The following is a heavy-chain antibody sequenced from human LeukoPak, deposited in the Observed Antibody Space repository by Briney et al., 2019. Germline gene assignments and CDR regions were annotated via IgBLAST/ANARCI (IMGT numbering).Heavy chain of an antibody. D-gene: IGHD2-15*01. Sequence: SETLSLTCTASGGSISGHHWSWIRQPPGKELEWIGYIYYNGGTSYNPSLKSRVTISVDTSKNQFSLHLNAVTAADTAVYYCARDSAARSDLWGRGTLVTVAS. V-gene: IGHV4-59*11. CDR3: ARDSAARSDL. CDR2: IYYNGGT. J-gene: IGHJ2*01. CDR1: GGSISGHH.